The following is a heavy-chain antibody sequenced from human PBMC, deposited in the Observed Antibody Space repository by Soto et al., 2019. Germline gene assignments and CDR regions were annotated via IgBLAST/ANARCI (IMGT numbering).Heavy chain of an antibody. Sequence: ASVKVSCKASGYTFTGYYMHWVRQAPGQGLEWMGWINAYSGDTNYSQKFQGRVTMTRDTSISTAYMELSSLRPDDTAVYYCAGEMATVPAFDLWGQGTMGTGSS. J-gene: IGHJ3*01. CDR3: AGEMATVPAFDL. CDR2: INAYSGDT. D-gene: IGHD4-4*01. V-gene: IGHV1-2*02. CDR1: GYTFTGYY.